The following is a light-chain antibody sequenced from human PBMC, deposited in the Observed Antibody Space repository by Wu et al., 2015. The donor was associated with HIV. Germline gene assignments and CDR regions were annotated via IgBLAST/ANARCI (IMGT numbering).Light chain of an antibody. CDR1: QRVSSTY. CDR2: AAS. V-gene: IGKV3-20*01. Sequence: EIVLTQSPGTLSLSPGERAALSCRASQRVSSTYLAWYQQKPGQAPRLLIYAASSRATGIPNRFSGSGSGTDFTLTISRLEPEDFAMYYCQQYGTSPLTFGGGTKVEI. J-gene: IGKJ4*01. CDR3: QQYGTSPLT.